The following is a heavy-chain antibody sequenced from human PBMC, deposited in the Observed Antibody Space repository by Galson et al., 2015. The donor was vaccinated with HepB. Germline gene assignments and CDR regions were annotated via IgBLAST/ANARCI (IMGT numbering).Heavy chain of an antibody. V-gene: IGHV1-69*02. D-gene: IGHD3-10*01. CDR1: GGTFSGYS. CDR3: ARMVRGIIRYFDH. Sequence: SVKVSCKASGGTFSGYSINWVRQAPGQGLEWMGRIIPLLDITDYAQRFQGRVTITADKSTSTAYMELSGLRFEDTAVYYCARMVRGIIRYFDHWGQGTLVTVSS. J-gene: IGHJ4*02. CDR2: IIPLLDIT.